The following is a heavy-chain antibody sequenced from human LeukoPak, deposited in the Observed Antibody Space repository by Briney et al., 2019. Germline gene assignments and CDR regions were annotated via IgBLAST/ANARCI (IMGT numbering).Heavy chain of an antibody. V-gene: IGHV1-2*02. D-gene: IGHD6-6*01. Sequence: ASVKVSCKASGYTFTGYYMHWVRQAPGQGLEWMGWINPNSGGTNYAQKFQGRVTMTRDTSTNTVYMELSSLRSEDTAVYYCARDPHSSSFAYYYMDVWGKGTTVTVSS. J-gene: IGHJ6*03. CDR3: ARDPHSSSFAYYYMDV. CDR2: INPNSGGT. CDR1: GYTFTGYY.